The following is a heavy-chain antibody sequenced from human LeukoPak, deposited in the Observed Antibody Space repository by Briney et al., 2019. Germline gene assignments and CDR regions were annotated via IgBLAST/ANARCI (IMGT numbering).Heavy chain of an antibody. D-gene: IGHD1-26*01. Sequence: GGSLRLSCAASGFTFSSYGMHWVRQAPGKGLEWVALIWYDGSNKYYADSVKGRFTISRDNSKNTLYLQMNSLRAEDTAVYFCTTWVGAHFDFWGQGTLVTVSS. CDR2: IWYDGSNK. CDR1: GFTFSSYG. CDR3: TTWVGAHFDF. J-gene: IGHJ4*02. V-gene: IGHV3-33*01.